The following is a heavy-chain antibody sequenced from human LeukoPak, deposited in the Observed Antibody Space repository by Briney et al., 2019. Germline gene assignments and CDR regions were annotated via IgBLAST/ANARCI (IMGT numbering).Heavy chain of an antibody. Sequence: SETLSLTCTVSGGSISSGDYYWSWIRQPPGKGLEWIGYIYHSGSTYYNPSLKSRVTISVDTSKNQFSLKLSSVTAADTAVYYCARVGPYCSSTSCYHGFDPWGQGTLVTVSS. CDR2: IYHSGST. CDR3: ARVGPYCSSTSCYHGFDP. CDR1: GGSISSGDYY. D-gene: IGHD2-2*01. V-gene: IGHV4-30-4*01. J-gene: IGHJ5*02.